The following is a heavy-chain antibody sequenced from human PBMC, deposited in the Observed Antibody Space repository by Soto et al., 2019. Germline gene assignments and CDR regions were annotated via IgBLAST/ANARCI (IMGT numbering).Heavy chain of an antibody. CDR2: ISGSGGST. D-gene: IGHD6-13*01. V-gene: IGHV3-23*01. Sequence: EVQLLESGGGLVQPGGSLRLSCAASGFTFSSYAMSWVRQAPGKGLEWVSAISGSGGSTSYADSVKGRFTISRDNCKNTLYLQMTSPRAEDTAVYYCAKVSAAGTLRAKFGYWGQGTLVTVSS. J-gene: IGHJ4*02. CDR3: AKVSAAGTLRAKFGY. CDR1: GFTFSSYA.